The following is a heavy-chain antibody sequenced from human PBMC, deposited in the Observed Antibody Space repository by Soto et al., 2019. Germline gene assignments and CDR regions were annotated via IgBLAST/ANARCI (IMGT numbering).Heavy chain of an antibody. CDR2: ISYDGSDK. CDR1: GFTFSSYA. Sequence: QVQLVESGGGVVQPGRSLRLSCAASGFTFSSYAMHWVRQAPGKGLEWVAVISYDGSDKYYADSVKGRFTISRDNCKNTLKLQMNSLRADETAVYYCAKALGELSPESYDYWGQGTLITVSS. J-gene: IGHJ4*02. CDR3: AKALGELSPESYDY. V-gene: IGHV3-30*18. D-gene: IGHD3-16*02.